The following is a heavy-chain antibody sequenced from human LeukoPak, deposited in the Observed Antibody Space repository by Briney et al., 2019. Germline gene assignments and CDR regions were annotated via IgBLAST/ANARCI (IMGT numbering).Heavy chain of an antibody. J-gene: IGHJ6*03. D-gene: IGHD1-26*01. CDR2: INSDGSST. CDR3: ARAAGAYSYYYYYMDV. V-gene: IGHV3-74*01. Sequence: GGPLRLSCAASGFTFSSYWMHWVRQAPGKGLVWVSRINSDGSSTSYADSVKGRFTISRDNAKNTLYLQMNSLRAEDTAVYYCARAAGAYSYYYYYMDVWGKGTTVTVSS. CDR1: GFTFSSYW.